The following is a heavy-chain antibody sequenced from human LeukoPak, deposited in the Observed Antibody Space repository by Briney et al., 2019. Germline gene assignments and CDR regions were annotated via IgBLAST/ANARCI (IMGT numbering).Heavy chain of an antibody. CDR3: ARGRTSPDDAFDI. V-gene: IGHV1-8*01. CDR2: MNPNSGNT. CDR1: GYTFTSYD. Sequence: ASVKVSCKASGYTFTSYDINWVRQATGQGLEWMGWMNPNSGNTGYARKFQGRVTMTRNTSISTAYMELSSLRSEDTAVYYCARGRTSPDDAFDIWGQGTMVTVSS. D-gene: IGHD2-2*01. J-gene: IGHJ3*02.